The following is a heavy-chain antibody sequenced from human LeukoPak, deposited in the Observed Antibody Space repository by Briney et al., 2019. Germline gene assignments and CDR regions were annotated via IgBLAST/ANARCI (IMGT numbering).Heavy chain of an antibody. V-gene: IGHV3-49*04. CDR3: TTYDPSDYYGMDV. D-gene: IGHD5-12*01. CDR1: GFTFGDYA. J-gene: IGHJ6*02. CDR2: IRSKAYGGTT. Sequence: PGRSLRLSCTASGFTFGDYAMSWVRQAPGKGLEWVSFIRSKAYGGTTEYAASVKGRFTISRDDSKSIAYLQMNSLKTEDTAMYYCTTYDPSDYYGMDVWGQGTTVTVSS.